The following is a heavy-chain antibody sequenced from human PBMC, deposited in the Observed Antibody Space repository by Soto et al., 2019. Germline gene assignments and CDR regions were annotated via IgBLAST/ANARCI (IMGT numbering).Heavy chain of an antibody. V-gene: IGHV3-30*18. CDR1: GFTFSSYG. J-gene: IGHJ4*02. CDR2: ISYDGSNK. Sequence: QVQLVESGGGVVQPGRSLRLSCAASGFTFSSYGMHWVRQAPGKGLEWVAVISYDGSNKYYADSVKGRFTISRDNSKNTLYLQMNSLRAEETAVYYCAKDTYYYDSSANSRPDYWGQGTLVTVSS. D-gene: IGHD3-22*01. CDR3: AKDTYYYDSSANSRPDY.